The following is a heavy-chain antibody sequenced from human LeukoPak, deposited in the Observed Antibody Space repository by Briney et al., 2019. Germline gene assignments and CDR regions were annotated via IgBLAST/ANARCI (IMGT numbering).Heavy chain of an antibody. J-gene: IGHJ6*03. CDR3: ANRYYDFWSGYYTRSGPLYYYMDV. V-gene: IGHV3-23*01. D-gene: IGHD3-3*01. CDR1: GFTFSSYA. Sequence: GGSLRLSCAASGFTFSSYAMSWVRQAPGEGLEWVSAISGSGGSTYYADSVKGRFTISRDDSKNTLYLQMNSLRAEDTAVYYCANRYYDFWSGYYTRSGPLYYYMDVWGKGTTVTVSS. CDR2: ISGSGGST.